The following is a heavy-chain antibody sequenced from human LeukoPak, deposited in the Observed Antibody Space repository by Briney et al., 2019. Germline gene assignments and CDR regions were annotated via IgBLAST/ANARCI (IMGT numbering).Heavy chain of an antibody. D-gene: IGHD3-3*01. V-gene: IGHV3-23*01. CDR1: GFTFSSYA. Sequence: GGSLRLSCAASGFTFSSYAMSWVRQALGKGLEWVSAISGSGGSTYYADSVKGRFTISRDNSKNTLYLQMNSLRAEDTAVYYCAKEGISFWSGYGQNWFDPWGQGTLVTVSS. CDR3: AKEGISFWSGYGQNWFDP. J-gene: IGHJ5*02. CDR2: ISGSGGST.